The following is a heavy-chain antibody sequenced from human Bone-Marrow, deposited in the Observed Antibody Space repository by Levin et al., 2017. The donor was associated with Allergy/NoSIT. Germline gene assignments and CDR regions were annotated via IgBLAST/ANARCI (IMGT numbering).Heavy chain of an antibody. V-gene: IGHV3-15*01. CDR2: VKSKNDGGTT. CDR1: GFTFSNAW. J-gene: IGHJ4*02. Sequence: KSGGSLRLSCAASGFTFSNAWMSWVRQAPGKGLEWVGRVKSKNDGGTTDYAAPVKGRFTISRDDSKDTHYLQMNSLKTEDTAVYYCTTDNTVGAASFDYWGQGTLVTVSS. CDR3: TTDNTVGAASFDY. D-gene: IGHD1-26*01.